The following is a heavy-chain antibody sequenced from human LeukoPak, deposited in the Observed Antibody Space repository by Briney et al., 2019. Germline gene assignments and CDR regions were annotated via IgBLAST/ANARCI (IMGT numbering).Heavy chain of an antibody. CDR2: IRSKTDGGTT. Sequence: GGSLGLSCAASGLTFSNTWMTWVRQAPGKGLEWVGRIRSKTDGGTTDYTTPVKGRFTISRDDSKNTLYLQMNSLKTEDTAVYYCVGSFLGYWGQGTLVTVSS. V-gene: IGHV3-15*01. J-gene: IGHJ4*02. CDR3: VGSFLGY. CDR1: GLTFSNTW. D-gene: IGHD3-10*01.